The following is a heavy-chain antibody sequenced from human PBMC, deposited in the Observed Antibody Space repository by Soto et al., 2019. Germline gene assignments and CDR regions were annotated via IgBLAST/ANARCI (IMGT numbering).Heavy chain of an antibody. V-gene: IGHV3-9*01. D-gene: IGHD2-15*01. J-gene: IGHJ4*02. CDR3: AKGVPDGFCSGGRCYFDY. CDR1: GFTFDDYA. Sequence: EVQLVESGGGLVQPGRSLRLSCAASGFTFDDYAMHWVRRVPVKGLEWVLSISWNSNIIGYADSVKGRFTISRDNAKNSLYLQMNSLRPEDTALYYCAKGVPDGFCSGGRCYFDYWGQGTLVTVSS. CDR2: ISWNSNII.